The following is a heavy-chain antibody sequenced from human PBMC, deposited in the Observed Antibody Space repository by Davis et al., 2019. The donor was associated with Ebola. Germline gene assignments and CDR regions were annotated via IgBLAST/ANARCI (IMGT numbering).Heavy chain of an antibody. CDR1: GFTFSSYG. Sequence: GESLKISCAASGFTFSSYGMHWVRQAPGKGLEWVAVISYDGSNKYYADSVKGRFTISRDNSKNTLYLQMNSLRAEDTAVYYCARFQRKAVAATDYWGQGTLVTVSS. CDR3: ARFQRKAVAATDY. V-gene: IGHV3-30*03. J-gene: IGHJ4*02. CDR2: ISYDGSNK. D-gene: IGHD6-19*01.